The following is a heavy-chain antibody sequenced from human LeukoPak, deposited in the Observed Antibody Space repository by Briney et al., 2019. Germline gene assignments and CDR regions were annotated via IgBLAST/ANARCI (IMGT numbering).Heavy chain of an antibody. D-gene: IGHD6-13*01. Sequence: GGSLRLSCAASGSTFSGSAMHWVRQASGKGLEWVGRIRSKANSYATAYAASVKGRFTISRDDSKNTAYLQMNSLKTEDTAVYYCTYQQQLPHYYYYYYMDVWGKGTTVTVSS. CDR3: TYQQQLPHYYYYYYMDV. V-gene: IGHV3-73*01. CDR1: GSTFSGSA. CDR2: IRSKANSYAT. J-gene: IGHJ6*03.